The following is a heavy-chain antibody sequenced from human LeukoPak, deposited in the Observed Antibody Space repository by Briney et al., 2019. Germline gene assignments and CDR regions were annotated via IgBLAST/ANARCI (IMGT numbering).Heavy chain of an antibody. CDR2: IYYSGST. D-gene: IGHD3-9*01. V-gene: IGHV4-59*08. Sequence: SETLSLTCTVSGGSISSYYWSWIWQPPGKGLEWIGYIYYSGSTNYNPSLKSRVTISVDTSKNQFSLKLSSVTAADTAVYYCARQEKDYDILTGYLDWFDPWGQGTLVTVSS. CDR3: ARQEKDYDILTGYLDWFDP. CDR1: GGSISSYY. J-gene: IGHJ5*02.